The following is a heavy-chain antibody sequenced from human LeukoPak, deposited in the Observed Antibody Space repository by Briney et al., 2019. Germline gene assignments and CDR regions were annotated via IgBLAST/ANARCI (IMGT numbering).Heavy chain of an antibody. D-gene: IGHD3-3*01. CDR3: ARSFSDFWNGYHYYYYYMDV. J-gene: IGHJ6*03. V-gene: IGHV3-48*01. CDR2: ISSSSSTI. Sequence: GGSLRLSCAASGFTFSSYSMNWVRQAPGKGLEWVSYISSSSSTIYYADSVKGRFTISRDNGKNSLYLQMNSLRAEDTAVHYCARSFSDFWNGYHYYYYYMDVWGKGTTVTVPS. CDR1: GFTFSSYS.